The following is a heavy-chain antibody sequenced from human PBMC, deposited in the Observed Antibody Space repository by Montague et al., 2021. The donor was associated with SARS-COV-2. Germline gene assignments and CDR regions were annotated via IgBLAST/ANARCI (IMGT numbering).Heavy chain of an antibody. CDR3: ARDFRDGYASV. Sequence: TLSLTCSVSGASINSGTYYWSWIRQSAGRGLEWIGRFFTSGSINYNPSLKSRGTISLESSRKVFSLNLTSVTAADTAVYYCARDFRDGYASVWGQGTLVSVAS. D-gene: IGHD5-24*01. J-gene: IGHJ4*03. V-gene: IGHV4-61*02. CDR2: FFTSGSI. CDR1: GASINSGTYY.